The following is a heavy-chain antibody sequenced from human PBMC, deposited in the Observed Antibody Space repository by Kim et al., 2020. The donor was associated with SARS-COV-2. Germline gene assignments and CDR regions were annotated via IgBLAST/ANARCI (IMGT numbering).Heavy chain of an antibody. D-gene: IGHD3-10*01. V-gene: IGHV3-13*01. CDR2: IGTAGDT. Sequence: GSLRLSCAASGFTFSSYDMHWVRQATGKGLEWVSAIGTAGDTYYPGSVKGRFTISRENAKNSLYLQMNSLRAGDTAVYYCARGITMVRGVMPRNYYYGMDVWGQGTTVTVPS. CDR1: GFTFSSYD. J-gene: IGHJ6*02. CDR3: ARGITMVRGVMPRNYYYGMDV.